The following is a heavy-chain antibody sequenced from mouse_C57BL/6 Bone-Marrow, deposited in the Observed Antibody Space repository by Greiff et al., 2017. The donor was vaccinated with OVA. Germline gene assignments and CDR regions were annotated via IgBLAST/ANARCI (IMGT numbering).Heavy chain of an antibody. CDR1: GFTFSSYG. CDR2: ISSGGSYT. CDR3: AREGFTTVVATNYCDY. J-gene: IGHJ2*01. V-gene: IGHV5-6*01. D-gene: IGHD1-1*01. Sequence: EVQGVESGGDLVKPGGSLKLSCAASGFTFSSYGMSWVRQTPDKRLEWVATISSGGSYTYYPDSVKGRFTISRDNAKNTLYLQMSSLKSEDTAMYYSAREGFTTVVATNYCDYWGQGTTLTVSS.